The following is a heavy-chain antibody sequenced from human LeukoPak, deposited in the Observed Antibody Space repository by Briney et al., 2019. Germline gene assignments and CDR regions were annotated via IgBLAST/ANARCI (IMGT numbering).Heavy chain of an antibody. CDR2: IYTTGFT. Sequence: SETLSLTCTVSGGSINTYYWTWIRQPAGKGLEWIGRIYTTGFTTYNPSLKSRVTMSVDTSKSQFALKLNSVTAADTAMYYCVRETVAGVGTPQFNWFDPWCQGKLVTVSS. J-gene: IGHJ5*02. D-gene: IGHD6-13*01. CDR1: GGSINTYY. V-gene: IGHV4-4*07. CDR3: VRETVAGVGTPQFNWFDP.